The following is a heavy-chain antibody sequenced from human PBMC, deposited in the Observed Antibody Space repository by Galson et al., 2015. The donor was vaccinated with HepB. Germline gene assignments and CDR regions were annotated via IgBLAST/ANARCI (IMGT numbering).Heavy chain of an antibody. J-gene: IGHJ4*02. CDR2: IKSKTDGGTT. Sequence: SLRLSCAASGFTFSNAWMSWVRQAPGKGLEWVGRIKSKTDGGTTDYAAPVKGRFTISRDDSKNTLYLQMNSLKTEDTAVYYCTTALPGIAVAGRDYWGQGTLVTVSS. CDR3: TTALPGIAVAGRDY. D-gene: IGHD6-19*01. CDR1: GFTFSNAW. V-gene: IGHV3-15*01.